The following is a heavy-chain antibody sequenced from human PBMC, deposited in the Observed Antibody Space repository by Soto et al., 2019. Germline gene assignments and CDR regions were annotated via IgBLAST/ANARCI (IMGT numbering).Heavy chain of an antibody. CDR3: ASLVDSRGYYGMDV. J-gene: IGHJ6*02. CDR1: GGSFSGYY. D-gene: IGHD2-21*01. CDR2: INHSGST. V-gene: IGHV4-34*01. Sequence: LSLTCAVYGGSFSGYYWSWIRQPPGKGLEWIGEINHSGSTNYNPSLKSRVTISVDTSKNQFSLKLSSVTAADTAVYYCASLVDSRGYYGMDVWGQGTTVTVSS.